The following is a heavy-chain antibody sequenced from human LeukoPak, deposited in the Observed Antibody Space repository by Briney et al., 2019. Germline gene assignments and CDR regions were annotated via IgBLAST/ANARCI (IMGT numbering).Heavy chain of an antibody. Sequence: GGSLRLSCAASGFTFSSYSMNWVRQAPGKGLEWVSSISSSSSYIYYADSVKGRFTISRDNAKNSLYLQMNSLRAEDTAVYYCARDGNGDYCYYMDVWGKGTTVTVSS. J-gene: IGHJ6*03. V-gene: IGHV3-21*01. CDR3: ARDGNGDYCYYMDV. D-gene: IGHD4-23*01. CDR1: GFTFSSYS. CDR2: ISSSSSYI.